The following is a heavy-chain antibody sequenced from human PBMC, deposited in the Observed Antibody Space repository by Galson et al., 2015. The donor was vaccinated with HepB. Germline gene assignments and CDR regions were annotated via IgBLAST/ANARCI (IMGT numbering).Heavy chain of an antibody. CDR3: AKRGPGYCSSTTCYNSFDY. CDR2: MSGNTGDT. V-gene: IGHV3-23*01. CDR1: GFTFSSYA. D-gene: IGHD2-2*02. J-gene: IGHJ4*02. Sequence: SLRLSCAASGFTFSSYAMGWVRQAPGKGLEYVSAMSGNTGDTYYADSVKGRFTISRDNSKNTLYLQMNSLRAEDTAVYYCAKRGPGYCSSTTCYNSFDYWGQGTQVTGSS.